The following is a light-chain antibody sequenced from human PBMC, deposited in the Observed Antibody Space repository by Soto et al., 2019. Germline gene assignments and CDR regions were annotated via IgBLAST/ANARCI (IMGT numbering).Light chain of an antibody. J-gene: IGKJ5*01. CDR2: AAS. V-gene: IGKV3-20*01. CDR3: QQYGSSPPIT. CDR1: QSVSSNY. Sequence: VLTQTPGTLSLSPWERTTLSCRASQSVSSNYLAWYQHKPGEAPRLLIYAASSRATGIPARFSGSGSGTDFTLTISRLEPEDFAVYYCQQYGSSPPITFGQGTLLEI.